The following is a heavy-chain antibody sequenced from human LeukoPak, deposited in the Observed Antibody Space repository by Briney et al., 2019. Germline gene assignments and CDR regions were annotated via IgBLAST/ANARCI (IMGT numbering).Heavy chain of an antibody. CDR3: ARDRYCSGRSCYGPPDY. CDR1: GDSISSRSYY. J-gene: IGHJ4*02. CDR2: IYYSEGT. V-gene: IGHV4-39*07. D-gene: IGHD2-15*01. Sequence: SETLSLTCTVSGDSISSRSYYWGWIRQPPGKGLEWIGSIYYSEGTYYNPSLKSRVTISIDTSKNQFSLKLNSVTAADTAVYYCARDRYCSGRSCYGPPDYWGQGVLVTVSS.